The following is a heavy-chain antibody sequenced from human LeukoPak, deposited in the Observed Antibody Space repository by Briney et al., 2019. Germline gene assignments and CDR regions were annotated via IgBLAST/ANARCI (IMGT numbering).Heavy chain of an antibody. Sequence: SETLSLTCTVSGGSISSSSYYWGWIRQPPGKGLEWIGSIYYSGSTYYNPSLKSRVTISVDTSKNQFSLKLSSVTAAGTAVYYCASVRFLEWLSSFGPWGQGTLVTVSS. CDR1: GGSISSSSYY. D-gene: IGHD3-3*01. CDR3: ASVRFLEWLSSFGP. CDR2: IYYSGST. J-gene: IGHJ5*02. V-gene: IGHV4-39*01.